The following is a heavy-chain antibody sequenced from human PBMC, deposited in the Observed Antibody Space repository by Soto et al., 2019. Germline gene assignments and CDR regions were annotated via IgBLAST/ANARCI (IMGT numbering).Heavy chain of an antibody. Sequence: ASVKVSYKASGYTFTSYAMHWVRQAPGQRLEWMGWINAGNGNTKYSQKFQGRVTITRDTSASTAYMELSSLRSEDTAVYYCARSYSLKYCSSTSCYSAEYFQHWGQGTLVTVSS. CDR2: INAGNGNT. J-gene: IGHJ1*01. CDR1: GYTFTSYA. V-gene: IGHV1-3*01. D-gene: IGHD2-2*01. CDR3: ARSYSLKYCSSTSCYSAEYFQH.